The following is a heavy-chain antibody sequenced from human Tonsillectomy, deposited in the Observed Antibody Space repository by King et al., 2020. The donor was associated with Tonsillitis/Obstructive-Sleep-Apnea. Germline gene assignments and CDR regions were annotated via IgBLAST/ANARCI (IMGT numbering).Heavy chain of an antibody. CDR2: INPNSGGT. J-gene: IGHJ6*03. Sequence: QLVQSGAEVKKPGASVKVSCKASGYTFTGYYMNWVRRAPGQGLEWMGRINPNSGGTNYAQKFKGRVTMTRDTSISTAYLEVSRLRSDDTAVYYCARDSGGNYHYRDVWGKGPTVTVSS. CDR3: ARDSGGNYHYRDV. CDR1: GYTFTGYY. V-gene: IGHV1-2*06.